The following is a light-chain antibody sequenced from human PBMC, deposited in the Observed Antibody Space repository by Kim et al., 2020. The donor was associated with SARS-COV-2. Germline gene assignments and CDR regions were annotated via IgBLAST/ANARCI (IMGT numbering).Light chain of an antibody. CDR3: KSRDTSGDRLV. Sequence: SSELTQDPAVSVALGQTVRITCQGDSLRTYYASWYQQKPGQAPALVIYAKNNRPSGIPDRFSGSISGNTASLTITGAQAEDEADYYCKSRDTSGDRLVFGGGTKLTVL. CDR2: AKN. J-gene: IGLJ2*01. CDR1: SLRTYY. V-gene: IGLV3-19*01.